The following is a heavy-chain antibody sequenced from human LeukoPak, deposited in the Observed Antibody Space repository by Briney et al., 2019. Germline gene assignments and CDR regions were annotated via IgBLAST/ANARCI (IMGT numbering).Heavy chain of an antibody. J-gene: IGHJ3*02. D-gene: IGHD3-10*01. V-gene: IGHV4-39*07. CDR1: GGSISSSSYY. CDR3: ARGRGGAFDI. CDR2: IYYSGST. Sequence: SETLSLTCTVSGGSISSSSYYWGWIRQPPGKGLEWIGSIYYSGSTYYNPSLKSRVTISVDTSKNQFSLKLSSVTAADTAVYYCARGRGGAFDIWGQGTMVTVSS.